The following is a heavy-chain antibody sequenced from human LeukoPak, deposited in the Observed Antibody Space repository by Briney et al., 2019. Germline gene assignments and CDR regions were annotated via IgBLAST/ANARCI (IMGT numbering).Heavy chain of an antibody. V-gene: IGHV3-23*01. D-gene: IGHD6-19*01. CDR2: ISGSGGST. J-gene: IGHJ4*02. CDR3: AKDPWSGPASPSIAVTYYFDY. CDR1: GFTFSSYA. Sequence: GGSLRLSCAASGFTFSSYAMSWVRQAPGKGLEWVSAISGSGGSTYYADSVKGRFTISRDNSQNTLYLQMNSLRAEDTAVYYCAKDPWSGPASPSIAVTYYFDYWGQGTLVTVSS.